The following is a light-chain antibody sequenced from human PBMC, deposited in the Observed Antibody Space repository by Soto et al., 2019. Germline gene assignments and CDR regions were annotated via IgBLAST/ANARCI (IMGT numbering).Light chain of an antibody. CDR3: QKYGSSSYT. V-gene: IGKV3-20*01. J-gene: IGKJ2*01. CDR1: QSVSSSY. Sequence: EIVLTQSPGTLSLSPGEGATLACRASQSVSSSYLAWYQQKPGQAPRLLIYGASSRATGIPDRFSGSGSGTDFTLTISRLEPEDFAMYYCQKYGSSSYTFGQGTKLEIK. CDR2: GAS.